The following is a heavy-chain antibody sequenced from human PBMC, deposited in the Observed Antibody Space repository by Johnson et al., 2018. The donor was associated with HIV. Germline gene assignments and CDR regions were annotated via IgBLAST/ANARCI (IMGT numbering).Heavy chain of an antibody. J-gene: IGHJ3*02. CDR1: GFTFDDYG. CDR3: SRDQGAGALDI. D-gene: IGHD3-16*01. CDR2: IRSIPYGGTT. Sequence: VQLVESGGGVVRPGGSLRLSCAASGFTFDDYGMSWVRQAPGKGLEWVGFIRSIPYGGTTEYAASVKGRFTISREDSKSIAYLQMNSLKTEDTAVYYCSRDQGAGALDIWGQGTMVTVSS. V-gene: IGHV3-49*04.